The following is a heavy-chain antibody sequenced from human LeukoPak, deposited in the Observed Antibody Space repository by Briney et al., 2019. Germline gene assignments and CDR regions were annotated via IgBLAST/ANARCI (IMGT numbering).Heavy chain of an antibody. V-gene: IGHV4-38-2*02. CDR1: GYSISSGYY. Sequence: SETLSLTCTVSGYSISSGYYWGWIRQPAGKGLEWIGRIFGSGSTNYNPSLKSRVTMSVDTSKKEISLKLSSVTAADTAVYYCARERGDYFDSSGYDYWGQGTLVTVSS. CDR3: ARERGDYFDSSGYDY. D-gene: IGHD3-22*01. J-gene: IGHJ4*02. CDR2: IFGSGST.